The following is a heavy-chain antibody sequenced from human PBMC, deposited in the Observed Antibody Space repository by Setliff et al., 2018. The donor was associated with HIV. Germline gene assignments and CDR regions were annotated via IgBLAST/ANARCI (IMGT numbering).Heavy chain of an antibody. D-gene: IGHD4-17*01. J-gene: IGHJ4*02. CDR2: INHSGST. CDR3: AAKKSGDYPFN. V-gene: IGHV4-34*01. Sequence: PSETLSLTCAVYGGSFSGYYWTWIRQSPRKGLEWIADINHSGSTYYNPSLKSRVTISLDTSKNQFSLKVGSVTAADTAVYYCAAKKSGDYPFNWGQGTLVTVSS. CDR1: GGSFSGYY.